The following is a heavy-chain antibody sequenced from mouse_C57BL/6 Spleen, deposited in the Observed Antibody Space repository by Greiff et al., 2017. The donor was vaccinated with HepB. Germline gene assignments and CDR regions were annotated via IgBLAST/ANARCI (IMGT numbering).Heavy chain of an antibody. D-gene: IGHD2-4*01. CDR3: ARPLRPDWYFDV. CDR2: INPNNGGT. Sequence: EVQLQQSGPELVKPGASVKIPCKASGYTFTDYNMDWVKQSHGKSLEWIGDINPNNGGTIYNQKFKGKATLTVDKSSSTAYMELRSLTSEDTAVYYCARPLRPDWYFDVWGTGTTVTVSS. V-gene: IGHV1-18*01. CDR1: GYTFTDYN. J-gene: IGHJ1*03.